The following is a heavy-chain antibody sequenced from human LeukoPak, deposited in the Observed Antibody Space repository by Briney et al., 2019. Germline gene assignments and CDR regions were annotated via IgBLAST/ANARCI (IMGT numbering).Heavy chain of an antibody. J-gene: IGHJ5*02. D-gene: IGHD3-10*01. Sequence: GASVKVSCKASGGTFSSYAISWVRQAPGQGLEWMGWINPNSGGTNYAQKFQGRVTMTRDTSISTAYMELSRLRSDDTAVYYCARESGYYGSGSYFSWFDPWGQGTLVTVSS. CDR1: GGTFSSYA. CDR3: ARESGYYGSGSYFSWFDP. V-gene: IGHV1-2*02. CDR2: INPNSGGT.